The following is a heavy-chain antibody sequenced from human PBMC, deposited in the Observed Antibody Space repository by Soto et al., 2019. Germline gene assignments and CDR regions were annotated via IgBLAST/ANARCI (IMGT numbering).Heavy chain of an antibody. Sequence: PGGSLRLSCAASGFTFSSYVMHWARQAPGKGLEWVAVVSYDGSNKYYADSVKGRFTISRDNSKNMLYLQMNSLRAEDTAVYYCAKDLRVAGTFDVWGQGTMVTV. D-gene: IGHD6-19*01. J-gene: IGHJ3*01. CDR3: AKDLRVAGTFDV. V-gene: IGHV3-30*18. CDR2: VSYDGSNK. CDR1: GFTFSSYV.